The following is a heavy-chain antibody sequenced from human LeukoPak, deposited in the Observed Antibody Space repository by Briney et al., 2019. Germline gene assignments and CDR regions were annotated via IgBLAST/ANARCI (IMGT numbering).Heavy chain of an antibody. V-gene: IGHV1-2*02. CDR3: ARGRGSGSSTYYYYMDV. CDR1: GYTFTGYY. CDR2: INPNSGGT. J-gene: IGHJ6*03. D-gene: IGHD3-10*01. Sequence: ASVKVSCKASGYTFTGYYMHWVRQAPGQGREWMGWINPNSGGTNYAQKFQGRVTMTRNTSISTAYMELSSLRSEDTAVYYCARGRGSGSSTYYYYMDVWGKGTTVTVSS.